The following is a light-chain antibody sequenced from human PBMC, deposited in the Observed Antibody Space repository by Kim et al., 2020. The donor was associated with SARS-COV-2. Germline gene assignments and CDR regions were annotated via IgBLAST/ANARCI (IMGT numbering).Light chain of an antibody. CDR2: EDN. Sequence: NFMLTQPHSVSESPGKTVTISCTRSTGTIANNYVQLYQHRPGSSPTTVIFEDNRRPSGVPDRFSGSIDSSSNSASLTISGLKTEDEADYYCQSYDASSVVFGGGTQLTVL. J-gene: IGLJ7*01. CDR3: QSYDASSVV. V-gene: IGLV6-57*01. CDR1: TGTIANNY.